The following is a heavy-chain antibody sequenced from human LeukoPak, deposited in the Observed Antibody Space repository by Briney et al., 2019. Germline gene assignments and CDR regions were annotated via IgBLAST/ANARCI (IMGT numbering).Heavy chain of an antibody. Sequence: ASVKVSCKASGYTFTSYGISWVRQAPGQGLEWMGWISAYNGNTNYAQKLQGRVTMTTDTSTSTAYMELRSLRSDDTAVYYCAREGEYRLSSGYYYNWFDPWGQGTLVTVSS. CDR3: AREGEYRLSSGYYYNWFDP. CDR1: GYTFTSYG. V-gene: IGHV1-18*01. CDR2: ISAYNGNT. J-gene: IGHJ5*02. D-gene: IGHD3-22*01.